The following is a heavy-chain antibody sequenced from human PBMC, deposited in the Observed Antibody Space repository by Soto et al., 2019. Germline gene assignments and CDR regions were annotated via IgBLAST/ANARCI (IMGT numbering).Heavy chain of an antibody. J-gene: IGHJ5*02. V-gene: IGHV4-59*01. CDR3: ARASGCSDGSCAFGP. CDR1: GGSISSYY. Sequence: QVQLQESGPGLVKPSETLSLTCSVSGGSISSYYWSWIRQPPGKGLEWIGYIYYTGSTNSNLSLKSRATISLDTSQNQFSLRLTSVTAADTAVYYCARASGCSDGSCAFGPWGQGTLVTVSS. D-gene: IGHD2-15*01. CDR2: IYYTGST.